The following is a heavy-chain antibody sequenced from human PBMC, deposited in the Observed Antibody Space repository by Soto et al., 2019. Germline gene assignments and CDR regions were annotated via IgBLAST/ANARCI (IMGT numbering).Heavy chain of an antibody. D-gene: IGHD6-13*01. CDR1: GFTFSSYW. J-gene: IGHJ4*02. CDR2: IKQDGSEK. V-gene: IGHV3-7*01. Sequence: EVQLVESGGGLVQPGGSLILSCAASGFTFSSYWMSWVRQAPGKGLEWVANIKQDGSEKYYVDSVKGRFTISRDNAKNSLYLQMNSLRAEDTAVYYCARDCRYSSSWFDYWGQGTLVTVSS. CDR3: ARDCRYSSSWFDY.